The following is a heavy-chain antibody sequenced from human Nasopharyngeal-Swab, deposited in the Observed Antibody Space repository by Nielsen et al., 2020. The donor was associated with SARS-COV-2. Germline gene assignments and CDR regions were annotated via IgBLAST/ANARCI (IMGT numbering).Heavy chain of an antibody. CDR2: VDSSGST. Sequence: SETLSLTCSVSGGSISNYYWSWIRQPPGKGLEWIGRVDSSGSTNYKPSLKSRVTISVDTSKNQFSLNLSSVTAADTAVYYCGRGACSITTCYENVDVWGQGTTVTVSS. D-gene: IGHD2-2*01. CDR1: GGSISNYY. V-gene: IGHV4-59*13. J-gene: IGHJ6*02. CDR3: GRGACSITTCYENVDV.